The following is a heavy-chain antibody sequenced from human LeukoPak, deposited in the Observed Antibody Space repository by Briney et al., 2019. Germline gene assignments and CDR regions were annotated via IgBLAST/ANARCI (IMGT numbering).Heavy chain of an antibody. CDR2: IFPGGST. J-gene: IGHJ4*02. Sequence: SETLSLTCTVSGGSINSYYWSWIRQSPGKGLEWIGYIFPGGSTNSNPSLKGRVIISVDTSKNQFSLKVSSVTAADTAIYYCARSPPAPKEFDYWGQGTLVTVSS. D-gene: IGHD2-2*01. CDR3: ARSPPAPKEFDY. CDR1: GGSINSYY. V-gene: IGHV4-4*09.